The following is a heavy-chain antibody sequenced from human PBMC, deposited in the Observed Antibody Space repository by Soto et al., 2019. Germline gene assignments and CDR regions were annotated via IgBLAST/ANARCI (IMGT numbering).Heavy chain of an antibody. CDR2: ISGSADGS. CDR3: AKVGIGSFSHKHQFEH. J-gene: IGHJ4*02. V-gene: IGHV3-23*01. D-gene: IGHD2-2*03. CDR1: GFTFSSFG. Sequence: GGSLRLSCTASGFTFSSFGMAWVRQTPGKGLEWVSAISGSADGSYYADSVKGRFTISRDNPENTLYLQMDSLRAEDTGVYFCAKVGIGSFSHKHQFEHWGQGTPVPVSS.